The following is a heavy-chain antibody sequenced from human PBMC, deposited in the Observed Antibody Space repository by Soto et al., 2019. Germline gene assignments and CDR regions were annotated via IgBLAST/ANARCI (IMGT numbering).Heavy chain of an antibody. V-gene: IGHV4-61*01. CDR2: IYYSGNT. Sequence: SETLSLTCTVSGGSVSRGIYYLSWMRQPPGKGLEWVGYIYYSGNTNYNPSLKSRVTISVDTSKNQFSLKLSSVTAADTALYFCARERPSVVTQAYFDVWGPGSLVTVSS. J-gene: IGHJ4*02. CDR3: ARERPSVVTQAYFDV. CDR1: GGSVSRGIYY. D-gene: IGHD2-21*02.